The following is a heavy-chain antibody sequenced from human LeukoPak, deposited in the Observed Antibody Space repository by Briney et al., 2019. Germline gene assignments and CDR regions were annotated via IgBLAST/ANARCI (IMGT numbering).Heavy chain of an antibody. CDR2: IRDDGSNK. CDR1: GFTFRSYG. D-gene: IGHD1-26*01. J-gene: IGHJ3*02. Sequence: GGSLRLSWAASGFTFRSYGMHWVGKAPAKGLGGGAFIRDDGSNKYYADSVKGRFTISRDNSKNTLYLQMNSLRAEDTAVYYCAKDRGGHSWEAFDIWGQGTMVTVSS. CDR3: AKDRGGHSWEAFDI. V-gene: IGHV3-30*02.